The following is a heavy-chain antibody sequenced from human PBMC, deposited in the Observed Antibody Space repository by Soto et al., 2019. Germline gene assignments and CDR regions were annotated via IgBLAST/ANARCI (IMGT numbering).Heavy chain of an antibody. CDR2: IYSGGST. CDR1: GFTVSSTY. CDR3: ARGVPITPGTFDY. Sequence: EVQVVESGGGLIQPGGSLRLSCAASGFTVSSTYMSWVRQAPGKGLEWISIIYSGGSTFYADSVKGRLTISRDNSKNTLYLQMNSLRAEDTAVYYCARGVPITPGTFDYRGQGTLVTVSS. V-gene: IGHV3-53*01. D-gene: IGHD5-12*01. J-gene: IGHJ4*02.